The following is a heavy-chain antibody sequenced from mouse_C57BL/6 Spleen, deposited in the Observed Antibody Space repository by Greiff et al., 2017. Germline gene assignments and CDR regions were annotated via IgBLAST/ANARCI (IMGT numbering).Heavy chain of an antibody. CDR2: ISPGSGNT. V-gene: IGHV1-84*01. CDR1: GYTFTDYY. Sequence: VQLQESGPELVKPGASVKISCKASGYTFTDYYINWVKQRPGQGLEWIGWISPGSGNTKYNETFKGKATLTVDPSSSRAYMQLSSLTAEDSAVYFCARSGVAYWYFDVWGTGTTVTVSS. D-gene: IGHD1-3*01. CDR3: ARSGVAYWYFDV. J-gene: IGHJ1*03.